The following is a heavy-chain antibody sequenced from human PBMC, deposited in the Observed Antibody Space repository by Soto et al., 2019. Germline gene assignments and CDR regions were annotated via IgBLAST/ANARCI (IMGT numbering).Heavy chain of an antibody. V-gene: IGHV1-18*01. CDR3: ARVRPVAGTDDAFDI. J-gene: IGHJ3*02. Sequence: GPPVKVSCKASGYTFTSYGISWVRQAPGQGLEWMGWISAYNGNTNYAQKLQGRVTMTTDTSTSTAYMELRSLRSDDTAVYYCARVRPVAGTDDAFDIWGQGTMVTVSS. CDR1: GYTFTSYG. D-gene: IGHD6-19*01. CDR2: ISAYNGNT.